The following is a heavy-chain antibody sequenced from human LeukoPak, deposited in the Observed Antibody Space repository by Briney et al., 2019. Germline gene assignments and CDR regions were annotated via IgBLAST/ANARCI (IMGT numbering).Heavy chain of an antibody. CDR1: GGSISSSSYY. CDR2: IYYSGST. J-gene: IGHJ6*03. CDR3: QIDPLYCSSTSCSRRYYYYMDV. Sequence: SSETLSLTCTVSGGSISSSSYYWGWIRQPPGKGLEWIGSIYYSGSTYYNPSLKSRVTISVDTSKNQFSLKLSSVTAADTAVYYCQIDPLYCSSTSCSRRYYYYMDVWGKGTTVTVSS. D-gene: IGHD2-2*01. V-gene: IGHV4-39*07.